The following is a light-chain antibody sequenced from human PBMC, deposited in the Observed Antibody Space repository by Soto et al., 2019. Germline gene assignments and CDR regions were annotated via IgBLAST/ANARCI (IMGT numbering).Light chain of an antibody. J-gene: IGKJ4*01. CDR2: WAS. Sequence: DIVMTQSPDSLAVSLGERATINCKSSQSVLYSSNNKNYLAWYQQKPGQPPKLLIYWASTRESGVPDRFSGSGSGTDFTLTISSLQAEDVAVYYCQQYYSTPQPTFGGGNKVEIK. V-gene: IGKV4-1*01. CDR1: QSVLYSSNNKNY. CDR3: QQYYSTPQPT.